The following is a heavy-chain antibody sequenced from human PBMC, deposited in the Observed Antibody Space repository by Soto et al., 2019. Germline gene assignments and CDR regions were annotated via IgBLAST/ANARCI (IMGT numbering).Heavy chain of an antibody. CDR3: ARYRGAYGMDV. J-gene: IGHJ6*02. CDR2: ISAYNGNT. Sequence: ASVKVSCTASGYTFTSYGISWVRQAPGQGLEWMGWISAYNGNTNYAQKLQGRVTMTTDTSTRTAYMELRSPRSDDTAVYYCARYRGAYGMDVWGQGTTVTVSS. D-gene: IGHD1-26*01. CDR1: GYTFTSYG. V-gene: IGHV1-18*04.